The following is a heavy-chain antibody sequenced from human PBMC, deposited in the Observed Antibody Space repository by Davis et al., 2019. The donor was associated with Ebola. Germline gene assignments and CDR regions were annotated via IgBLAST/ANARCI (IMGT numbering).Heavy chain of an antibody. CDR1: GFTFSNHA. V-gene: IGHV3-30*04. J-gene: IGHJ4*02. CDR3: ARAGFDEVLDY. CDR2: TSHNERER. D-gene: IGHD3-3*01. Sequence: GESLKISCVASGFTFSNHAMHWVRQAPGKGLEWVVVTSHNERERFYGESVQGRFTISRDNSENTLYLQMNSLTADDTSVYYCARAGFDEVLDYWGQGTPVTVSS.